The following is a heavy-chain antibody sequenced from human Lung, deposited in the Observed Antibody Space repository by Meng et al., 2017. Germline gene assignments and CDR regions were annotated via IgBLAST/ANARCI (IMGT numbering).Heavy chain of an antibody. Sequence: SETLSLTCAVYGGSFSGYYWSWIRQPPGKGLEWIGEINHSGSTNYNPSLKSRVTISVDTSKNQFSLKLSSVTAADTAVYYCAIMTTVTIGGDSWGQGTRVTVSS. D-gene: IGHD4-17*01. CDR3: AIMTTVTIGGDS. V-gene: IGHV4-34*01. J-gene: IGHJ4*02. CDR2: INHSGST. CDR1: GGSFSGYY.